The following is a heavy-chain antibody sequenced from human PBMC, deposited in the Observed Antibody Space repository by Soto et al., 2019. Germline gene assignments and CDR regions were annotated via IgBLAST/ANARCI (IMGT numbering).Heavy chain of an antibody. J-gene: IGHJ3*01. CDR1: DSTIRRYA. D-gene: IGHD3-16*01. Sequence: GGSLRLSCAASDSTIRRYAMSWVRQAPGKGREWVSGITGNSARIYYADSVKGRFSISRDNSKNTLYLQMDTLRAEDTAVYYCAKNGDFDYDAFDVWGQGTVVTVSS. V-gene: IGHV3-23*01. CDR3: AKNGDFDYDAFDV. CDR2: ITGNSARI.